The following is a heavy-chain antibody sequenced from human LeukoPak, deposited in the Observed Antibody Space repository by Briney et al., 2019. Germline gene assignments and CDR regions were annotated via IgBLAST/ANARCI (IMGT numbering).Heavy chain of an antibody. CDR2: INQDGGEI. J-gene: IGHJ4*02. Sequence: GGSLRLSCAASGFTFSSSWMTWVRQAPGKGLEWVASINQDGGEIHYVDSVKGRFTISRDNAKNSLYLQMNSLRVEDTAVYYCARETFTETTRTVDYWGQGTLVTVSS. V-gene: IGHV3-7*01. CDR1: GFTFSSSW. D-gene: IGHD4-17*01. CDR3: ARETFTETTRTVDY.